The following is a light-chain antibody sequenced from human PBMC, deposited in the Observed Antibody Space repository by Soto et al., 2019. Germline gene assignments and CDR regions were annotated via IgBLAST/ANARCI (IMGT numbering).Light chain of an antibody. CDR2: EVT. CDR3: SSFASSNTWV. CDR1: SSDVGAYNY. V-gene: IGLV2-8*01. Sequence: QSVLTQPPSASGXPGQSXTIXXTGTSSDVGAYNYVSWYQQHAGKAPKLVIYEVTKRPSGVPDRFSGSKSANTASLTVSGLQAEDEADYYCSSFASSNTWVFGGGTKLTVL. J-gene: IGLJ3*02.